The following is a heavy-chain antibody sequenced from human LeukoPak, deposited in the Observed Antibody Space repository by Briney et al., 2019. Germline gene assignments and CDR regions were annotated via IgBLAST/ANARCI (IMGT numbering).Heavy chain of an antibody. CDR2: IMPLFNTA. Sequence: SVKVSCKASGGTFSSYSITWVRHAPGQGLEWMGGIMPLFNTANYAQQFQGRVTITTDESTSTAYMELSSLRFEDTAMYYCARVDRYHYYLDVWGKGTTVTVSS. J-gene: IGHJ6*03. CDR3: ARVDRYHYYLDV. V-gene: IGHV1-69*05. CDR1: GGTFSSYS.